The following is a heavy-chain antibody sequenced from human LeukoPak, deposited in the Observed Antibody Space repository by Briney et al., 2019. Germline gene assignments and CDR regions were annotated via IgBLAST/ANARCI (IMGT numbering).Heavy chain of an antibody. CDR1: GFTFNTYG. V-gene: IGHV3-30*02. Sequence: GGSLRLSCGATGFTFNTYGMHWVRQAPGKGLEWVAFIRYDGNNKYYGDSVKGRFTISRDNSKNMLYLQLNSLRAEDTAVYYCARNKYFDSSGYLLGHFDYWGQETLVTVSS. CDR3: ARNKYFDSSGYLLGHFDY. CDR2: IRYDGNNK. J-gene: IGHJ4*02. D-gene: IGHD3-22*01.